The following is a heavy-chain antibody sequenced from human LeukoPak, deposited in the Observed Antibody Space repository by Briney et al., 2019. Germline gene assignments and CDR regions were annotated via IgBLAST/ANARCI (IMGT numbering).Heavy chain of an antibody. Sequence: TGGSLRLSCAASGFSFSRYSVNWVRQAPGKGLEWVSFIGSSSRYIYYADSVKGRFTISRDDAKNSLYLQMNSLRAEDTAVYYCARDVGSGNYSASDYWGQGTLVTVSS. V-gene: IGHV3-21*01. J-gene: IGHJ4*02. D-gene: IGHD3-10*01. CDR3: ARDVGSGNYSASDY. CDR1: GFSFSRYS. CDR2: IGSSSRYI.